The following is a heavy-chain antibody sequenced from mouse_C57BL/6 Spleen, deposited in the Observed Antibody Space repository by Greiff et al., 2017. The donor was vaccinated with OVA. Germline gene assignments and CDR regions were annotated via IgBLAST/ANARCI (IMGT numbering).Heavy chain of an antibody. Sequence: QVQLQQSGAELVMPGASVKLSCKASGYTFTSYWMHWVKQRPGQGLEWIGEIDPSDSYTNYNQKFKGKSTLTVDKSSSTAYMQLSSLTSEDSAVYYCARGGTRYFDYWGQGTTLTVSS. J-gene: IGHJ2*01. CDR2: IDPSDSYT. V-gene: IGHV1-69*01. CDR1: GYTFTSYW. CDR3: ARGGTRYFDY. D-gene: IGHD3-3*01.